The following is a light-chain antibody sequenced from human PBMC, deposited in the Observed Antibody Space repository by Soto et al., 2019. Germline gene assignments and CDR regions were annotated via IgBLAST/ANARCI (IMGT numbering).Light chain of an antibody. J-gene: IGKJ1*01. CDR2: GAS. Sequence: EIVLTQSPGTLSLSPGERATLSCRASQSVSSNYLAWYQQKPGQGPRLLIYGASTRATGIPDRFTGSGTGTDFTLTITRLEPEDFAMYYCQQYGRSRWTFGQGTKVDIK. V-gene: IGKV3-20*01. CDR1: QSVSSNY. CDR3: QQYGRSRWT.